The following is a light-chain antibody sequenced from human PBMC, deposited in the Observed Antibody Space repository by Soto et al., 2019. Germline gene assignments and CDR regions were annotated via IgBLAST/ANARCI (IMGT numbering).Light chain of an antibody. CDR1: QSVRDSH. CDR2: ETS. V-gene: IGKV3-20*01. Sequence: EIVLTQSPGTLSLSPGEVATLSCRASQSVRDSHLAWYQQKPGQAPSLLIYETSSRATGIPDRFRGSGSGTEFALTITRVEPEDVAMYFCQQYGSSPGTCGQGTKVDIK. CDR3: QQYGSSPGT. J-gene: IGKJ1*01.